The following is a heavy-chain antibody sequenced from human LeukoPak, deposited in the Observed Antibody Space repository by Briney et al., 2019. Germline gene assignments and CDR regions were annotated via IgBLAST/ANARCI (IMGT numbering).Heavy chain of an antibody. Sequence: GGSLRLSCAASGLTFSSYAMNWVRQAPGKGLEWVSAISGSGGNTYYADSVKGRFTISRDNSKNTLYLQMNSLRAEDTAVYYCARGGIQLWLLDYWGQGTLVTV. CDR1: GLTFSSYA. J-gene: IGHJ4*02. V-gene: IGHV3-23*01. CDR2: ISGSGGNT. CDR3: ARGGIQLWLLDY. D-gene: IGHD5-18*01.